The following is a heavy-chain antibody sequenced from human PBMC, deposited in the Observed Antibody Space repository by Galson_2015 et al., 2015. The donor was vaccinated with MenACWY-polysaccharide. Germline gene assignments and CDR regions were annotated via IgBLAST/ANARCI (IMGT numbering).Heavy chain of an antibody. CDR3: ATRGITMVRGVIDYWYFDL. CDR2: FDPEGGET. J-gene: IGHJ2*01. Sequence: SVKVSCKVSGYTLTELSMHWVRQAPGKGLEWMGGFDPEGGETIYAQKFQGRVTITEDTSTDTAYMELSSLKSEDTAVYYCATRGITMVRGVIDYWYFDLWGRGTLVTVSS. V-gene: IGHV1-24*01. CDR1: GYTLTELS. D-gene: IGHD3-10*01.